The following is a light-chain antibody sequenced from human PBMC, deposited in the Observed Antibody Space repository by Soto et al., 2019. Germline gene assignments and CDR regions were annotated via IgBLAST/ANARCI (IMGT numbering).Light chain of an antibody. J-gene: IGKJ5*01. Sequence: DIQMTQSPSSLFAAGGERVTMTCQASQDISDFLNWYQQKPGKAPKVLIYDTSKLETGVPSRFSGSGSGTHFSLTISSLQSEDSATYYCQQYDDLPITFGQGTRLEIK. CDR1: QDISDF. CDR3: QQYDDLPIT. CDR2: DTS. V-gene: IGKV1-33*01.